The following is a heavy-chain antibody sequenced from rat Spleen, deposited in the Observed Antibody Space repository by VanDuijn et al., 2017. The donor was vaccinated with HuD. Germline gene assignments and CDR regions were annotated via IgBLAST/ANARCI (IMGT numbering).Heavy chain of an antibody. D-gene: IGHD1-4*01. CDR2: MWSGGSK. J-gene: IGHJ2*01. CDR1: GFSLTSYN. CDR3: ARDGYDYFDY. V-gene: IGHV2-45*01. Sequence: QVQLKESGPGLVQPSQTLSLTCTVSGFSLTSYNVHWVRQPPGKGLEWMGVMWSGGSKDYNSALKSRLSISRDTSKNQVFLKMNSLQSEDTTTYYCARDGYDYFDYWGQGVMVTVSS.